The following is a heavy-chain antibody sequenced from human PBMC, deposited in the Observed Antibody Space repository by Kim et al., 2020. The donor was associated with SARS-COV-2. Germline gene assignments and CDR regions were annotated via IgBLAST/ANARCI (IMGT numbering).Heavy chain of an antibody. J-gene: IGHJ3*01. D-gene: IGHD3-9*01. V-gene: IGHV1-18*01. CDR2: ISCYDGDR. CDR1: GYTFTSYG. CDR3: ARDHFDALTGSDRDSFDV. Sequence: ASVKVSCKASGYTFTSYGISWVRQTPGQGLEWVAWISCYDGDRYYSQNLQGRVTLTTDSSTSTAYMELINLRSDDTAVYYCARDHFDALTGSDRDSFDVWGQGTLVSVSS.